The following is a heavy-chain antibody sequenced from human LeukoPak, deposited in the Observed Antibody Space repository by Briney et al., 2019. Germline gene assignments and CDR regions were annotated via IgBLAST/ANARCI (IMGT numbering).Heavy chain of an antibody. V-gene: IGHV1-18*04. Sequence: ASVKVSCKASGYTFTGYYMHWVRQAPGQGLEWMGWISAYNGNTNYARKLQGRVTMTTDTSTSTAYMELRSLRSDDTAVYYCAIRGIVGATLDYWGQGTLVTVSS. CDR1: GYTFTGYY. CDR3: AIRGIVGATLDY. CDR2: ISAYNGNT. D-gene: IGHD1-26*01. J-gene: IGHJ4*02.